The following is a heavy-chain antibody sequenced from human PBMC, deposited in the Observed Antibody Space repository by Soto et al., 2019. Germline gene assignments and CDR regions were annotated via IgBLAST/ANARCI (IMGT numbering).Heavy chain of an antibody. CDR2: IYYSGST. J-gene: IGHJ4*02. D-gene: IGHD6-6*01. CDR1: GGSISSYY. CDR3: ARLEGAARTFDY. V-gene: IGHV4-59*08. Sequence: SETLSLTCTVSGGSISSYYWSWIRQPPGKGLEWIGYIYYSGSTNYNPSLKSRVTISVDTSKNQFSLKLSSVTAADTAVYYCARLEGAARTFDYWGQGTLVTVSS.